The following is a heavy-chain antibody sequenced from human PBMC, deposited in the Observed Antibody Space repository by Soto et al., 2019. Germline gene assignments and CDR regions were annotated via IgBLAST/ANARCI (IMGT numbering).Heavy chain of an antibody. V-gene: IGHV3-33*01. CDR1: GFTFSSYG. CDR3: ARDVMVTAMVMWYFDL. J-gene: IGHJ2*01. Sequence: QVQLAESGGGVVQPGRSLRLSCAASGFTFSSYGMHWVRQAPGKGLEWVAVIWYDGSNKYYADSVKGRFTISRDNSKNTLYLQMNSLRAEDTAVYYCARDVMVTAMVMWYFDLWGRGTLVTVSS. D-gene: IGHD2-21*02. CDR2: IWYDGSNK.